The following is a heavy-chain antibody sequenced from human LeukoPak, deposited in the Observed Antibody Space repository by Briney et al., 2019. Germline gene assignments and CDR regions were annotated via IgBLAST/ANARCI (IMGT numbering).Heavy chain of an antibody. Sequence: GGSLRLSCAASGFTFSSYGMHWVRQAPGKGLEWVAVISYDGSNKCYADSVKGRFTISRDNSKNTLYLQMNSLRAEDTAVYYCAKDRSTYYYDSSGYYPDAFDIWGQGTMVTVSS. V-gene: IGHV3-30*18. D-gene: IGHD3-22*01. CDR3: AKDRSTYYYDSSGYYPDAFDI. CDR2: ISYDGSNK. CDR1: GFTFSSYG. J-gene: IGHJ3*02.